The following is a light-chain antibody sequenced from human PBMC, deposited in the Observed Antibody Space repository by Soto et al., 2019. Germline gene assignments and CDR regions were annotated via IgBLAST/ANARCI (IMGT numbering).Light chain of an antibody. J-gene: IGKJ1*01. CDR2: DAS. CDR3: QQCNSYSWT. V-gene: IGKV1-5*01. Sequence: DIQMTQSPSTLSASVGDRVTITCLASQSISSWLAWYQQRPGKAPKLLIYDASTLASGVPTRFSGSGSGTEFTLTISSLQPDDFASYYCQQCNSYSWTFGQGTKVDIK. CDR1: QSISSW.